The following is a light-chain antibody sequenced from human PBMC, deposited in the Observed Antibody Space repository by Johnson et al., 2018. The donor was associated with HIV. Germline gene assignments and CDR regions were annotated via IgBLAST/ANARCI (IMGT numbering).Light chain of an antibody. CDR1: SSNIGNNY. CDR2: DNN. V-gene: IGLV1-51*01. Sequence: QSVLTQPPSVSAAPGQKVTISCSGSSSNIGNNYVSWYQQLPGTAPKLLIYDNNKRPSGIPDRFSGSKSGTSATLGITGLQTGDGADYYCGTWDNSLSVFSVFGTGTKVTAL. J-gene: IGLJ1*01. CDR3: GTWDNSLSVFSV.